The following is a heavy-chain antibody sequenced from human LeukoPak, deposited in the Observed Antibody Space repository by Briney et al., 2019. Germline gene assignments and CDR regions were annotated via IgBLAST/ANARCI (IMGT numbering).Heavy chain of an antibody. V-gene: IGHV3-21*01. Sequence: GGSLRLSCAASGFTFSSYSMNWVRQAPGKGLEWDSSISSSSSDIYYADSVKGRFTISRDNAKNSLYLQMNSLRAEDTAVYYCARGSVPAAKGGANWFDSWGQGTLVTVSS. D-gene: IGHD2-2*01. J-gene: IGHJ5*01. CDR3: ARGSVPAAKGGANWFDS. CDR1: GFTFSSYS. CDR2: ISSSSSDI.